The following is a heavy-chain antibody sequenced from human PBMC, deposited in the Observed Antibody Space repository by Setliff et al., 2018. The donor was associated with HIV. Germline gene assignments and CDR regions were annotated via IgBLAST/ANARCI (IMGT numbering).Heavy chain of an antibody. J-gene: IGHJ4*02. CDR2: IGSSGNTI. V-gene: IGHV3-48*03. CDR1: GFTFRSYE. Sequence: PGGSLRLSCAASGFTFRSYEMNWVRQAPGKGLEWVSHIGSSGNTINYADSVEGRFTVSRDNAKNSLYLQMNNLRAEDTAVYYCAKGYSSGYVLDYWGQGTRVTVSS. CDR3: AKGYSSGYVLDY. D-gene: IGHD5-18*01.